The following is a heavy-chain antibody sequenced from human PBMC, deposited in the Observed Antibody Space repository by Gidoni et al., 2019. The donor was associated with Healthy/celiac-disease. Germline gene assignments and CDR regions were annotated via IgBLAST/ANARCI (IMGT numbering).Heavy chain of an antibody. CDR3: ARDHIAVAGTFDY. V-gene: IGHV3-21*01. Sequence: EVQLVESGGGLVKAGGSLRLSCAASGFTFSSYSMNWVRQAPGKGLEWVSSISSSSSYIYYGDSVKGRFTISRDNAKNSLYLQMNSLRADDTAVFYCARDHIAVAGTFDYWGQGTLVTVSS. CDR2: ISSSSSYI. J-gene: IGHJ4*02. CDR1: GFTFSSYS. D-gene: IGHD6-19*01.